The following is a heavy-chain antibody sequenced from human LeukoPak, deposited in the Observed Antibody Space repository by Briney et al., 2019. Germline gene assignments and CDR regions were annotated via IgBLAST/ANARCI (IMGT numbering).Heavy chain of an antibody. V-gene: IGHV1-2*02. D-gene: IGHD4/OR15-4a*01. CDR2: INPNSGGT. CDR3: ARANPTTMAGFDY. Sequence: ASVNVSFKASGYTFTGYYMHWVRQAPGQGLEWMGWINPNSGGTNYAQKFQGRVTMTRDTSISTAYMELSRLRSDDTAVYYCARANPTTMAGFDYWGQGTLVTVSS. J-gene: IGHJ4*02. CDR1: GYTFTGYY.